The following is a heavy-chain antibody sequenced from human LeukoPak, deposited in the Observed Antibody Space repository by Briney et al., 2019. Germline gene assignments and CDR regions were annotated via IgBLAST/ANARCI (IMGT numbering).Heavy chain of an antibody. CDR3: TRRNRDSSGYGVYYYGMDV. J-gene: IGHJ6*02. CDR1: GFTFSGSA. V-gene: IGHV3-73*01. Sequence: GGSLKLSCAASGFTFSGSAMHWVRQASGKGLEWVGRIRRKANSYATAYAASVKGRFTISRDDSKNTAYLQMNSLKTEDTAVYYCTRRNRDSSGYGVYYYGMDVWGQGTTVTVSS. D-gene: IGHD3-22*01. CDR2: IRRKANSYAT.